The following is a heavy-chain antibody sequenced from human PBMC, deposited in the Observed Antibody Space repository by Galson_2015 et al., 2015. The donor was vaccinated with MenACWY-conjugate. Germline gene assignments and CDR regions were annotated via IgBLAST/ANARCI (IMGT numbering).Heavy chain of an antibody. CDR3: AKIGGDFRSGYRPQ. J-gene: IGHJ4*02. CDR2: IRYDGIHK. V-gene: IGHV3-30*02. D-gene: IGHD3-3*01. CDR1: GFRFSGYD. Sequence: SLRLSCAASGFRFSGYDMHWVRQSPGEGLEWVALIRYDGIHKNYSESVKGRFTISRDKSKNTLTLQMNSLRVEDTAVYYCAKIGGDFRSGYRPQWGQGTQVTVSS.